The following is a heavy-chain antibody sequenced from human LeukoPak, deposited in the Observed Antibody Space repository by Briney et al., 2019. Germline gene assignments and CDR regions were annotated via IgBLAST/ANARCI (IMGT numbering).Heavy chain of an antibody. J-gene: IGHJ4*02. CDR3: AKDLESGYRTSGVCSYFDY. CDR1: GFTFDDYA. V-gene: IGHV3-9*01. D-gene: IGHD2-8*01. Sequence: GRSLRLSCAASGFTFDDYAMHWVRQAPGKGLEWVSGISWNSGSIGYADSVKGRFTISRDNAKNSLYLQMNSLRAEDTALYYCAKDLESGYRTSGVCSYFDYWGQGTLVTVSS. CDR2: ISWNSGSI.